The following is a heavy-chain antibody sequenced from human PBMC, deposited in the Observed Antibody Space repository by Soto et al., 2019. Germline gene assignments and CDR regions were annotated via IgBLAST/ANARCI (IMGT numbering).Heavy chain of an antibody. V-gene: IGHV4-39*01. CDR1: GGSISSSSYY. J-gene: IGHJ5*02. CDR2: IYYSGST. CDR3: ARHRARNWFDP. D-gene: IGHD6-6*01. Sequence: SETLSLTCIVSGGSISSSSYYWGWIRQPPGKGLEWIGSIYYSGSTYYNPSLRSRVTISADTSKNQFSLKLSSVTAADTVVFYCARHRARNWFDPWGQGTLVTVSS.